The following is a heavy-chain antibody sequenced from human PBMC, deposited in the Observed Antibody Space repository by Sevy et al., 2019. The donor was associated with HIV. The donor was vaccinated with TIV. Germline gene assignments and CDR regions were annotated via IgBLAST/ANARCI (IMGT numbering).Heavy chain of an antibody. CDR1: GDSISSYY. CDR2: IYTSGRT. Sequence: SETLSLTCTVSGDSISSYYWSWIRQPAGKGLEWIGRIYTSGRTNYNPSLKSRVTMSVDTSKNQFSLKLRSVTAADTAVYFCTRGEVQLWPAGFDYWGQGTLVTVSS. J-gene: IGHJ4*02. V-gene: IGHV4-4*07. CDR3: TRGEVQLWPAGFDY. D-gene: IGHD1-1*01.